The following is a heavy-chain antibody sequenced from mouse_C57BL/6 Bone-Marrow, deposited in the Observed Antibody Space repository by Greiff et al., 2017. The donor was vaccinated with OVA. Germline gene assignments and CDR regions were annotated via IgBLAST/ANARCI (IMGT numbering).Heavy chain of an antibody. CDR1: GYTFTDYY. CDR2: INPYNGGT. Sequence: VQLKQSGPVLVKPGASVKMSCKASGYTFTDYYMNWVKQSHGKSLEWIGVINPYNGGTSYNQKFKGKATLTVDKSSSTAYMELNSLTSEDSAVYYGANDGAGGSCGWYFDVWGTGTTVTVSS. J-gene: IGHJ1*03. V-gene: IGHV1-19*01. D-gene: IGHD1-1*02. CDR3: ANDGAGGSCGWYFDV.